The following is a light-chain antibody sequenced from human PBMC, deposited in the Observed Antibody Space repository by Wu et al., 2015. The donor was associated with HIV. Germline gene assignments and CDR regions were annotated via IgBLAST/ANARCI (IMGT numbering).Light chain of an antibody. J-gene: IGKJ5*01. CDR2: GAS. Sequence: EIVMTQSPATLSVSPGERATLSCRASQSVSSNLVWYQQKPGQAPRLLIYGASTRATGIPARFSGSGSGTEFTLTISSLQSEDFAVYYCQQYNNWPLTFGQGTRLE. V-gene: IGKV3-15*01. CDR3: QQYNNWPLT. CDR1: QSVSSN.